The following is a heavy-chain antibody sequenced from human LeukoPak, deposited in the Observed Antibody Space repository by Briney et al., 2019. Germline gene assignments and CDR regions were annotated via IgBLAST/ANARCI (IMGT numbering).Heavy chain of an antibody. CDR2: IKQDGSEK. V-gene: IGHV3-7*01. Sequence: GGSLRLSCAASGFTFSSYAMSWVRQAPGKGLEWVANIKQDGSEKNYVVSVKGRFTISRDNAKNSLYLQMNSLRAEDTAVYYCARLRLTEDDDWGQGTLVTVSS. CDR3: ARLRLTEDDD. D-gene: IGHD3-16*01. J-gene: IGHJ4*02. CDR1: GFTFSSYA.